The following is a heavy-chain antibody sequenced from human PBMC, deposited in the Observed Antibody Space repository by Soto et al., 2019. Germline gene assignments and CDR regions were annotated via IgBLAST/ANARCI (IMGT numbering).Heavy chain of an antibody. V-gene: IGHV3-30*03. D-gene: IGHD2-15*01. CDR1: GFSFITYG. CDR3: ARDKTSCRGGLCYWNYQYGMDV. CDR2: ISYDTTNK. J-gene: IGHJ6*02. Sequence: GGSLRLSCAASGFSFITYGMHWARQVPGKGLEWVAVISYDTTNKYYADSVKGRFTISRDNSKNMVYLQMNSLRAEDTAVYYCARDKTSCRGGLCYWNYQYGMDVWGQGTTVTVSS.